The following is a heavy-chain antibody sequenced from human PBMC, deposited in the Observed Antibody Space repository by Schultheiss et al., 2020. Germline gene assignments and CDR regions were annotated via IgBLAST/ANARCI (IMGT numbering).Heavy chain of an antibody. J-gene: IGHJ4*02. V-gene: IGHV4-30-2*01. CDR1: GFTFDDYA. D-gene: IGHD6-19*01. CDR3: ARDKRVAVAGPTDY. CDR2: IYYSGST. Sequence: LRLSCAASGFTFDDYAMHWVRQAPGKGLEWIGYIYYSGSTYYNPSLKSRVTISVDRSKNQFSLKLSSVTAADTAVYYCARDKRVAVAGPTDYWGQGTLVTVSS.